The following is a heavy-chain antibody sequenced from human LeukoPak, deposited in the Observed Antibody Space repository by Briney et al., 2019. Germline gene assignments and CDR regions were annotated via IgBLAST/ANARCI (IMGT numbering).Heavy chain of an antibody. Sequence: ASVKVSCEASGYTFTGYYMHWVRQAPGQGLEWMGWINPNSGGTNYAQKFQGRVTMTRDTSISTAYMELSRLRSDDTAVYYCARVGDGGYSYGYYFDYWGQGTLVTVSS. CDR3: ARVGDGGYSYGYYFDY. J-gene: IGHJ4*02. V-gene: IGHV1-2*02. CDR1: GYTFTGYY. CDR2: INPNSGGT. D-gene: IGHD5-18*01.